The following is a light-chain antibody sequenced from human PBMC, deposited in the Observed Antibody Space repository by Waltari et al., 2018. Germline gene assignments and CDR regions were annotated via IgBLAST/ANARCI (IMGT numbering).Light chain of an antibody. Sequence: EIVMTQSPATLSVSPGERATLSCRASQSVSTNLAWYQQKPGQAPRLLIYGAFSRATGIPARFSGSGSGTEFTLTISILQSEDFAVYYCHQYNNWPPYTFGQGTKLEIK. J-gene: IGKJ2*01. CDR2: GAF. CDR3: HQYNNWPPYT. CDR1: QSVSTN. V-gene: IGKV3D-15*03.